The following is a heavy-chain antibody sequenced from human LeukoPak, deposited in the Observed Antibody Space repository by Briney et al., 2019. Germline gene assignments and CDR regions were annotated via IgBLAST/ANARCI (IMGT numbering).Heavy chain of an antibody. CDR1: GFTFSSYS. CDR2: ISSSSSYI. D-gene: IGHD4-23*01. CDR3: ARSRSTVAPHDAFDI. J-gene: IGHJ3*02. V-gene: IGHV3-21*01. Sequence: PGGSLRLSCAASGFTFSSYSMNWVRQAPGKGLEWVSSISSSSSYIYYADSVKGRFTISRDNAKNSLYLQMNSLRAEDTAVYYCARSRSTVAPHDAFDIWGQGTMVTVSS.